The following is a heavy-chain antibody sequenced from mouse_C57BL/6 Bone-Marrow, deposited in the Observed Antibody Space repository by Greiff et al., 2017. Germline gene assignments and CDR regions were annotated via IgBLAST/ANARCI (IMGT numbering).Heavy chain of an antibody. Sequence: LVESGPELVRPGASVKISCKAPGYTFTSHWMQWVRQRPGQGLEWIGEIFPGSGSTYYNETFKGKATLTVDTSSSPAYMQLSSLTSEDCAVYFCARWEYDYDLAWFAYWGQGTLVTVSA. D-gene: IGHD2-4*01. CDR1: GYTFTSHW. J-gene: IGHJ3*01. CDR2: IFPGSGST. CDR3: ARWEYDYDLAWFAY. V-gene: IGHV1-56*01.